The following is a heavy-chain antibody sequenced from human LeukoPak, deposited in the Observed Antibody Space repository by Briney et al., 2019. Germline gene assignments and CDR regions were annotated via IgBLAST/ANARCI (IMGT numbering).Heavy chain of an antibody. CDR2: IQSDGGNK. CDR3: TRVLRYFSGGSFDSGGLGYMDV. Sequence: GGSLRLSCAASGFTFSSSDMHWVRQAPGKGLEWVAFIQSDGGNKYYADSVKRRFTISRDNAKNSVFLQMNSLRAEDTAVYYCTRVLRYFSGGSFDSGGLGYMDVWGKGTTVTISS. J-gene: IGHJ6*03. V-gene: IGHV3-30*02. D-gene: IGHD2-15*01. CDR1: GFTFSSSD.